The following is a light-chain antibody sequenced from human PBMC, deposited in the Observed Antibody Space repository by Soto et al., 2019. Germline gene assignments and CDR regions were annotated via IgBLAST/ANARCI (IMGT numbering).Light chain of an antibody. V-gene: IGKV3-15*01. CDR2: GVS. J-gene: IGKJ4*01. Sequence: EILMTQSPATLSVSPGERATLSCRASQSVSSNLAWYQQKPGQAPRLLIYGVSTRATDIPARFSGSGSGTDFTLTISRLEPEDFAVYYCQQFSSYPLTFGGGTKVDIK. CDR1: QSVSSN. CDR3: QQFSSYPLT.